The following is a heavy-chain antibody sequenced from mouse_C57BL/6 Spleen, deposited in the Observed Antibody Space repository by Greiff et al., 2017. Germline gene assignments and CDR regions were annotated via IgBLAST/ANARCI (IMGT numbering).Heavy chain of an antibody. V-gene: IGHV1-76*01. CDR1: GYTFTDYY. D-gene: IGHD1-1*01. CDR3: ARDLDYYGSSYAY. Sequence: VQLVESGAELVRPGASVKLSCKASGYTFTDYYINWVKQRPGQGLEWIARIYPGSGNTYYNEKVKGKATLTAEKSSSTAYMQLSSLTSEDAAVYFCARDLDYYGSSYAYWGQGTLVTVSA. CDR2: IYPGSGNT. J-gene: IGHJ3*01.